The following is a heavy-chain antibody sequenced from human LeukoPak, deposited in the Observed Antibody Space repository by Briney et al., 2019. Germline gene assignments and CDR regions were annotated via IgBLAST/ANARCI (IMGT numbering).Heavy chain of an antibody. CDR1: GGSISSYY. CDR3: ARDSCGGDCYEDDAFDI. J-gene: IGHJ3*02. CDR2: IYTSGST. V-gene: IGHV4-4*07. Sequence: SETLSLTCTVSGGSISSYYWSWIRQPAGKGLEWIGRIYTSGSTNYNPSLKSRVTMSVDTSKNQLSLKLSSVTAADTAVYYCARDSCGGDCYEDDAFDIWGQGTMVTVSS. D-gene: IGHD2-21*02.